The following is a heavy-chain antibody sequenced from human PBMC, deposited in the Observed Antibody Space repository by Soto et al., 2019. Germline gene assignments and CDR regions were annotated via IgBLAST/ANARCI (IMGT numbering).Heavy chain of an antibody. CDR3: ERGPFRPSAMDV. CDR1: GDNFKKNV. CDR2: TIPALGKT. D-gene: IGHD3-10*01. V-gene: IGHV1-69*01. Sequence: QVHLMQSGAEIKKPGSSVKVSCKTAGDNFKKNVFTWVRQAPGQGLEWMGGTIPALGKTHYIQKFQGRVTITVDETTRTVCMEVRNLTSEDTAIYYCERGPFRPSAMDVWGQGTTVTVSS. J-gene: IGHJ6*02.